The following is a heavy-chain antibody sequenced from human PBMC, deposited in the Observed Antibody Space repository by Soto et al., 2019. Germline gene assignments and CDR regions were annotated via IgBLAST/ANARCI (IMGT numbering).Heavy chain of an antibody. CDR3: ARGRMITVTTDYYGMDV. CDR1: GGTFSSYA. CDR2: IIPIFGTA. V-gene: IGHV1-69*05. D-gene: IGHD4-17*01. Sequence: GASVKVSCKASGGTFSSYAISWVRQAPGQGLEWMGGIIPIFGTANYAQRFQGRVTMTRNTSISTAYMELSSLRSEDTAVYYCARGRMITVTTDYYGMDVWGQGTTVTVSS. J-gene: IGHJ6*02.